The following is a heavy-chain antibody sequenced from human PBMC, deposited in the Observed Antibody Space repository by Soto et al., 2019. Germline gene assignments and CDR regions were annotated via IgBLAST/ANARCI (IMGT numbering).Heavy chain of an antibody. CDR3: AMDRYGSTLDY. D-gene: IGHD3-10*01. V-gene: IGHV4-59*03. J-gene: IGHJ4*02. CDR1: GGSISNYY. CDR2: IHYSGGT. Sequence: QVQLLESGPGLVKPSETLSLTCSISGGSISNYYWSWIRQSPGNRLEWIGYIHYSGGTNSNPSLKIRVTMSVDTSKNQCSLKLSAVTAADTAVYYCAMDRYGSTLDYWGQGKLVTVSS.